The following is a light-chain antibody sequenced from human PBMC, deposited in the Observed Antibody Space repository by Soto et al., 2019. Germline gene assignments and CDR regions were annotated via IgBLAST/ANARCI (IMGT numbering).Light chain of an antibody. CDR2: EVF. CDR3: ISYIPSTTTHWV. V-gene: IGLV2-14*01. J-gene: IGLJ3*02. Sequence: QSALTQPASVSGSPGQSITISCTGTNTEVGGYDRVSWYQHHPGKAPKMLIFEVFNRPSGISDRFSGSKSGDTASLTISGRQAEDEADYYCISYIPSTTTHWVFGGGTKLTVL. CDR1: NTEVGGYDR.